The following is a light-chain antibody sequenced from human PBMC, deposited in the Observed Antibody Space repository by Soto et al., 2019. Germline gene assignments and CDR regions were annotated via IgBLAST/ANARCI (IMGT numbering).Light chain of an antibody. CDR1: SSNIGDNA. J-gene: IGLJ1*01. V-gene: IGLV1-36*01. CDR3: AAWDDSLKGYV. CDR2: YDD. Sequence: SFQAQPASVSEAPRQRYTISCSGSSSNIGDNAVNWYQQLPGKAPKLLIYYDDLLPSGVSDRFYGSKSGTSASLAISGLQSEDEADYYCAAWDDSLKGYVFGTGTKVTV.